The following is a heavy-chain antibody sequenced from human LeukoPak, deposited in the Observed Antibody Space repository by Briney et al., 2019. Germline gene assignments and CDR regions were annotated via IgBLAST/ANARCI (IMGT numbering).Heavy chain of an antibody. D-gene: IGHD3-22*01. J-gene: IGHJ3*02. Sequence: PGGSLRLSCAASGFTFSSYSMNWVRQAPGKGLEWVSSISSSSSYIYYADSVKGRFTISRDNSKNTLYLQMNSLRAEDTAVYYCARDKYYDSSAAGDGGAFDIWGQGTMVTVSS. CDR2: ISSSSSYI. CDR3: ARDKYYDSSAAGDGGAFDI. V-gene: IGHV3-21*04. CDR1: GFTFSSYS.